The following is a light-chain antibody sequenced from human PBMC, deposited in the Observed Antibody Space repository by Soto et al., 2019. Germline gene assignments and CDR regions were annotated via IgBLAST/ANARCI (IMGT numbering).Light chain of an antibody. V-gene: IGKV3-11*01. CDR3: QQRSATWT. CDR1: QSVSSY. Sequence: EIVLTQSPATLSLSPGERATLSCRTSQSVSSYLAWYQQKPGQPPRLLIYGASNRATDIPARFSGSGSGTDFTLTIGSLEPEDFAVYYCQQRSATWTFGQGTKMEIK. J-gene: IGKJ1*01. CDR2: GAS.